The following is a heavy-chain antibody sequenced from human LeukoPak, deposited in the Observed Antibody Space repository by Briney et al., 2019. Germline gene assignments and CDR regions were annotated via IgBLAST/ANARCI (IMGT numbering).Heavy chain of an antibody. V-gene: IGHV4-59*01. J-gene: IGHJ6*03. CDR3: ASGAYSFYYMDV. Sequence: NPSETLSLTCTVSSGSISRYYWSWIRQPPGKGLEWIGYIYYSGSTNYNPSLKSRVTISVDTSKNQFSLKLSSVTAADTAVYYCASGAYSFYYMDVWGKGTTVTISS. CDR1: SGSISRYY. CDR2: IYYSGST. D-gene: IGHD5-18*01.